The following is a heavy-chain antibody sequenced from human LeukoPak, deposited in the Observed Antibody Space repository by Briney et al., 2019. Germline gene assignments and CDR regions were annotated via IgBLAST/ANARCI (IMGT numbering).Heavy chain of an antibody. Sequence: PGGSLRLSCAASGFTFSSYAMHWVRQAPGKGLEWVAVISYDGSNKYYADSVKGRFTISRDNSKNTLYLQMNSLRAEDTAVYYCARVKNYDSSGWAFDIWGQGTMVTVSS. CDR3: ARVKNYDSSGWAFDI. J-gene: IGHJ3*02. V-gene: IGHV3-30*14. CDR2: ISYDGSNK. D-gene: IGHD3-22*01. CDR1: GFTFSSYA.